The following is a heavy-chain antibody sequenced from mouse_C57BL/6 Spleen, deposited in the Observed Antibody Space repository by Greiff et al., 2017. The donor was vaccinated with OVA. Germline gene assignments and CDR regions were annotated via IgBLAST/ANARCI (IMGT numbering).Heavy chain of an antibody. CDR2: INPNNGGT. CDR1: GYTFTDYY. CDR3: ARFYYYGSSYVDYAMDY. Sequence: VQLQQSGPELVKPGASVKISCKASGYTFTDYYMNWVKQSHGKSLEWIGDINPNNGGTSYNQKFKGKATLTVDKSSSTAYMELRSLTSEDSAVYYCARFYYYGSSYVDYAMDYWGQGTSVTVSS. V-gene: IGHV1-26*01. J-gene: IGHJ4*01. D-gene: IGHD1-1*01.